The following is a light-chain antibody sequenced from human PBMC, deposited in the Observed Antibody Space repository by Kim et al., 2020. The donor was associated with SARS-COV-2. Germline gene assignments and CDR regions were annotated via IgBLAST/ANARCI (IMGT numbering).Light chain of an antibody. J-gene: IGKJ3*01. CDR1: QGISNC. CDR3: QKYNSAPRT. V-gene: IGKV1-27*01. CDR2: AAS. Sequence: ASGGDRVSITGRASQGISNCLAWYQQKPGKGPQLLIYAASTLQSGVPSRFSGSGSGTDFTLTISSLQPEDVATYYCQKYNSAPRTFGPGTKVDIK.